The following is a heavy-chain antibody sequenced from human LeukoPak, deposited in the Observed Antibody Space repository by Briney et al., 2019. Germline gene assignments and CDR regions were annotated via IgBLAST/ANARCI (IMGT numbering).Heavy chain of an antibody. CDR1: GYSISSGYY. D-gene: IGHD3-10*01. Sequence: SETLPLTCAVSGYSISSGYYWGWIRQPPGKGLEWIGSIYHSGSTYYNPSLKSRVTISVDTSKNQFSLKLSSVTAADTAVYYCARDRPPNLLLWFGESSNWFDPWGQGTLVTVSS. CDR3: ARDRPPNLLLWFGESSNWFDP. V-gene: IGHV4-38-2*02. CDR2: IYHSGST. J-gene: IGHJ5*02.